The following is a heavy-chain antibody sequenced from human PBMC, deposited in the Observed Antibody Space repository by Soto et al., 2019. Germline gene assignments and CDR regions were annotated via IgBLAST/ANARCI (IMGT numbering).Heavy chain of an antibody. J-gene: IGHJ6*02. Sequence: QVQLVQSGAEVKKPGSSVKVSCKASGGTFSSYTISWVRQAPGQGLEWMGRIIPILGIANYAQKFQGRVTITEDKPTSTAYMELGRLRSGDTAVYYCARVRDSDGMDVWGQGTRVTVSS. CDR3: ARVRDSDGMDV. V-gene: IGHV1-69*02. CDR2: IIPILGIA. D-gene: IGHD1-26*01. CDR1: GGTFSSYT.